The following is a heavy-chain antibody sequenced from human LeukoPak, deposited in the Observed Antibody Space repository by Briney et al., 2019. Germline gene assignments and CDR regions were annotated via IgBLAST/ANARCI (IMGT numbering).Heavy chain of an antibody. J-gene: IGHJ4*02. CDR3: ARGIFYGSGSQSFDY. Sequence: GGSLRLSCAASGFTFSYYSMSWIRQAPGKGLEWISYISGSSNIKYFADSAKGRFTISRDNAKESLYLQMDSLRVEDTAFYYCARGIFYGSGSQSFDYWGQGTLVTVSS. CDR2: ISGSSNIK. V-gene: IGHV3-48*01. CDR1: GFTFSYYS. D-gene: IGHD3-10*01.